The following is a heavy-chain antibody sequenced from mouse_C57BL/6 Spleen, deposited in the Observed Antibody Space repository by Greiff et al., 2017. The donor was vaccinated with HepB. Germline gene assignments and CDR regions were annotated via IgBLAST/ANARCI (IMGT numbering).Heavy chain of an antibody. D-gene: IGHD1-1*01. Sequence: QVQLQQSGAELARPGASVKMSCKASGYTFTSYTMHWVKQRPGQGLEWIEYINPSSGYTKYNQKFKDKATLTADKSSSTAYMQLSSLTSEDSAVYYGARYGPYFAMDYWGQGTSVSVSS. CDR2: INPSSGYT. V-gene: IGHV1-4*01. CDR1: GYTFTSYT. J-gene: IGHJ4*01. CDR3: ARYGPYFAMDY.